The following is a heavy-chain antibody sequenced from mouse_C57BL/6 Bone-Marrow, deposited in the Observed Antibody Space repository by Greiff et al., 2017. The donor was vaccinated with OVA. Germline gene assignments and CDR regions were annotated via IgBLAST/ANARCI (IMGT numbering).Heavy chain of an antibody. CDR3: ARHEDGYYASYFDY. D-gene: IGHD2-3*01. CDR2: IYPGGGDT. Sequence: VQLVESGPELVKPGASVKISCKASGYAFSSSWMNWVKQRPGKGLEWIGRIYPGGGDTNYNGKFKGKATLTADKSSSTAYMQLSSLTSEDSAVYFCARHEDGYYASYFDYWGQGTTLTVSS. J-gene: IGHJ2*01. V-gene: IGHV1-82*01. CDR1: GYAFSSSW.